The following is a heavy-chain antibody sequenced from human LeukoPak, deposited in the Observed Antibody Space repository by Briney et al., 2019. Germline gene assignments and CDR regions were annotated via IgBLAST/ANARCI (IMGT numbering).Heavy chain of an antibody. Sequence: SGPTLVKPPQTLTLTCTFSGFSLSTSEGGVGWIRQPPGKALEWLALIYWNDDKRYNPSLKSRLTITKDTSKNQVVLTMTNMDPVDTATYYCAHRLGSDKDYWGQGTLVTVSS. D-gene: IGHD3-9*01. V-gene: IGHV2-5*01. CDR3: AHRLGSDKDY. J-gene: IGHJ4*02. CDR1: GFSLSTSEGG. CDR2: IYWNDDK.